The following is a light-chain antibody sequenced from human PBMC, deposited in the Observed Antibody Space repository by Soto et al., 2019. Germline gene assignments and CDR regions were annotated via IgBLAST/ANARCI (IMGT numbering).Light chain of an antibody. CDR2: WAS. J-gene: IGKJ5*01. Sequence: DIVMTQSPDSLALSLGERATINCKSSQTILYFSNNKNFLAWYQQKAGQPPKLLITWASTRESGVPDRFSGSGSGTDFTLTISSLQAEDVAVYYCQQYYNSITFGQGTRLEIK. V-gene: IGKV4-1*01. CDR3: QQYYNSIT. CDR1: QTILYFSNNKNF.